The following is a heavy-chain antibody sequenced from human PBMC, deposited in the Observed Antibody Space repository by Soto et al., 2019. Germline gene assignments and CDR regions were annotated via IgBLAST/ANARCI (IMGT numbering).Heavy chain of an antibody. CDR2: ISAYNGNT. Sequence: QVQLVQSGAEVKKPGASVKVSCKASGYTFTSYGISWVRQAHGQGLEWMGWISAYNGNTNYAQKLQGRVTMTTDTSTSTGYMELRSLRSDDTAVYYCAREDNWNDVEVSLDYWGQGTLVTVSS. J-gene: IGHJ4*02. CDR1: GYTFTSYG. V-gene: IGHV1-18*04. CDR3: AREDNWNDVEVSLDY. D-gene: IGHD1-20*01.